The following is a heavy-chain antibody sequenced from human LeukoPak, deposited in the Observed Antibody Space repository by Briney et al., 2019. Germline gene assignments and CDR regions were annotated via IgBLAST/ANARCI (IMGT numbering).Heavy chain of an antibody. CDR1: GASISSGTYS. J-gene: IGHJ6*02. CDR3: ARDGQLVPPDYYGMDV. CDR2: IYYSGST. V-gene: IGHV4-31*03. Sequence: ASETLSLTCTVSGASISSGTYSWSWIRQHPGKGLEWIGYIYYSGSTYYNPSLKSRVTISVDTSKNQFSLKLSSVTAADTAVYYCARDGQLVPPDYYGMDVWGQGTTVTVSS. D-gene: IGHD6-6*01.